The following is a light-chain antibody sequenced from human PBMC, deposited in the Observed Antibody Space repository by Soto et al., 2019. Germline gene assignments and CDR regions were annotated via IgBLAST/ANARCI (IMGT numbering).Light chain of an antibody. CDR2: RNT. Sequence: QSVLTQPPSASGTSGQTVTISCSRSRSNIGNNYVCWYQQLPGSAPKLLIYRNTQRPSGVPDRFPGSKSGTAASLAISGLRSEDEADYFCEAWDDGLSGHVFGTGTKLTVL. J-gene: IGLJ1*01. CDR1: RSNIGNNY. V-gene: IGLV1-47*01. CDR3: EAWDDGLSGHV.